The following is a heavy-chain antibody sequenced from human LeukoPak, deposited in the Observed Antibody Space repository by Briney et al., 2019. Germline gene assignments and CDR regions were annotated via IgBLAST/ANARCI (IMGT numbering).Heavy chain of an antibody. Sequence: GGSLRLSCAASGFTFSSYGMHWVRQAPGKGLEWVAVIWYDGSNKYYADSVKGRFTISRDNSKNTLYLQMNSLRAEDTAVYYCARVLLYYLWSMDVWGKGTTVTVSS. CDR1: GFTFSSYG. CDR2: IWYDGSNK. CDR3: ARVLLYYLWSMDV. D-gene: IGHD3-10*01. V-gene: IGHV3-33*01. J-gene: IGHJ6*04.